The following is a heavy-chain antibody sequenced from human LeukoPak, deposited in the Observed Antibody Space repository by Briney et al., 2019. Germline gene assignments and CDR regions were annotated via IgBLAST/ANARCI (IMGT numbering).Heavy chain of an antibody. CDR3: ARWALKGYYADV. CDR1: GDSLGTYY. CDR2: IYLGVST. D-gene: IGHD2-2*01. V-gene: IGHV4-4*09. Sequence: SETLSLTCTISGDSLGTYYWTWILQPPGKGLEWIGYIYLGVSTNYNPSLKSRVTLSVDTSKNQFSLRLTSLTAADTATYYCARWALKGYYADVWGTGTTVIVSS. J-gene: IGHJ6*04.